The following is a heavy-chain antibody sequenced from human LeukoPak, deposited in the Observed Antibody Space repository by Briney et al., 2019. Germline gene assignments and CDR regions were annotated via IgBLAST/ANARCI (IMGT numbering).Heavy chain of an antibody. V-gene: IGHV1-46*01. Sequence: CTVSGGSISSYYWSWIRQAPGQGLEWMGIINPSGGSTSYAQKFQGRVTMTRDMSTSTVYMELSSLRSEDTAVYYCARGRDIPASKIDPWGQGTLVTVSS. D-gene: IGHD2-21*02. CDR3: ARGRDIPASKIDP. CDR2: INPSGGST. J-gene: IGHJ5*02. CDR1: GGSISSYY.